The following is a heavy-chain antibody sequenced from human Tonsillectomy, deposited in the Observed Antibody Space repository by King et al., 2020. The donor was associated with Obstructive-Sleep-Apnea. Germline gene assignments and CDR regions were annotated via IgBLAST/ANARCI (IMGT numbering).Heavy chain of an antibody. V-gene: IGHV4-39*07. CDR1: GGSISSSSYY. CDR3: ARVAGVVVPAAMEDAFDI. D-gene: IGHD2-2*01. Sequence: QLQESGPGLVKPSETLSLTCTVSGGSISSSSYYWGWIRQPPGKGLEWIGSIYYSGSTYYNPSLKSRVTISVDTSKNQFSLKLSSVTAADTAVYYCARVAGVVVPAAMEDAFDIWGQGTMVTVSS. J-gene: IGHJ3*02. CDR2: IYYSGST.